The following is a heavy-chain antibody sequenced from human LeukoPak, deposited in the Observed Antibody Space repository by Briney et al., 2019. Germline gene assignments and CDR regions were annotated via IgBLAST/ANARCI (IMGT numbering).Heavy chain of an antibody. CDR1: GYTFTDYG. J-gene: IGHJ3*02. CDR3: ARDPLDISRWTNAFDI. CDR2: ISYNGNNK. V-gene: IGHV3-30*03. D-gene: IGHD5-12*01. Sequence: GGSLRLSCVISGYTFTDYGFHWVRQAPGKALEWVAYISYNGNNKYEDSVKGRFTISRDNSKSTLHLQMNGLRAEDTAVYYCARDPLDISRWTNAFDIWGQGTTVIVS.